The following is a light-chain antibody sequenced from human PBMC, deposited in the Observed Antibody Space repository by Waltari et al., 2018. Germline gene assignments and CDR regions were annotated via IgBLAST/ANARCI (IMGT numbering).Light chain of an antibody. CDR1: QSLVHSDGNTY. CDR3: MQGTHWPT. V-gene: IGKV2-30*02. CDR2: EVS. Sequence: DVVMTQSPLSLPVTLGQPASISCRSSQSLVHSDGNTYLTWFHQRPCQSPRRLISEVSNRDSGVPDRFSGSGSGTDFTLKISRVEAEDIGVYYCMQGTHWPTFGQGTKVEIK. J-gene: IGKJ1*01.